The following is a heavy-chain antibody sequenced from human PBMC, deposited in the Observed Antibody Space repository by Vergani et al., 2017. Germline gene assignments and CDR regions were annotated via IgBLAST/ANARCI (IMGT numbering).Heavy chain of an antibody. Sequence: QVQLVQSGAEVKPGSSVKVSCKASGGTFSSYAISWVRQAPGQGLEWMGGIIPIFGTANYAQKFQGGVTITADESTSTAYMELSSLRSEDTAVYYCARAPTSIAAAGTNYYYYYYMDVWGKGTTVTVSS. CDR3: ARAPTSIAAAGTNYYYYYYMDV. J-gene: IGHJ6*03. D-gene: IGHD6-13*01. V-gene: IGHV1-69*01. CDR2: IIPIFGTA. CDR1: GGTFSSYA.